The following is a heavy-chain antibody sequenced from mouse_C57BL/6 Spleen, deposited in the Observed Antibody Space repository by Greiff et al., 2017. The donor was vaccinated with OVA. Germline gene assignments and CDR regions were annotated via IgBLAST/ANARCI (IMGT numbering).Heavy chain of an antibody. V-gene: IGHV1-53*01. D-gene: IGHD3-2*02. CDR1: GYTFTSYW. Sequence: QVHVKQPGTELVKPGASVKLSCKASGYTFTSYWMHWVKQRPGQGLEWIGNINPSNGGTNYNEKFKSKATLTVDKSSSTAYMQLSSLTSEDSAVYYCARRGDSSGYFDYWGQGTTLTVSS. CDR3: ARRGDSSGYFDY. J-gene: IGHJ2*01. CDR2: INPSNGGT.